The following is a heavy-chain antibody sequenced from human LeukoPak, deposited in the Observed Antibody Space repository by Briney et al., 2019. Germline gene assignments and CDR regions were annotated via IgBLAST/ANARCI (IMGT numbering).Heavy chain of an antibody. CDR3: ATETIGRHYDY. D-gene: IGHD1-14*01. CDR1: GFTFSSCG. V-gene: IGHV3-21*01. J-gene: IGHJ4*02. Sequence: GGSLRLSCAASGFTFSSCGFNWVRQAPGKGLEWVSSIGPTGTDRYYADSVRGRFPISRDNAKNSMYLQMDSLRDEDTAVYYCATETIGRHYDYWGQGTLLTVSS. CDR2: IGPTGTDR.